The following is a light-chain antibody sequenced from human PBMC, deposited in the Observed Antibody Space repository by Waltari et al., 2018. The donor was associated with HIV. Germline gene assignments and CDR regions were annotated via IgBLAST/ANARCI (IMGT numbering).Light chain of an antibody. Sequence: YELTQAPSVSVSPGQTARITCSGDALPKQYAYWYQQKPGQAPMLVIYKDSERPSGIPERFSGSSSGTTVTLTISGVQAEDEADYYCQSADSSGTVVFGGGPKLTVL. J-gene: IGLJ2*01. CDR3: QSADSSGTVV. CDR1: ALPKQY. V-gene: IGLV3-25*03. CDR2: KDS.